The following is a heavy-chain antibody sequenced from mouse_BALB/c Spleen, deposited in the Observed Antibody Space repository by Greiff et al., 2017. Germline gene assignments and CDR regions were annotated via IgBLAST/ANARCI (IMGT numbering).Heavy chain of an antibody. V-gene: IGHV1-63*02. CDR3: ASGGMYEACCDD. Sequence: QVQLQQSGAELVRPGTSVKISCKASGYTFTNYWLGWVKQRPGHGLEWIGDIYPGGGYTNYNEKFKGKATLTADTSSSTAYMQLSSLTSEDSAVYFCASGGMYEACCDDWGQGTTLTVSS. D-gene: IGHD2-14*01. J-gene: IGHJ2*01. CDR2: IYPGGGYT. CDR1: GYTFTNYW.